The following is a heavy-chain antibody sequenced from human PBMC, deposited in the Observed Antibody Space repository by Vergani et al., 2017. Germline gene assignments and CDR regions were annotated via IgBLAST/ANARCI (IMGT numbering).Heavy chain of an antibody. CDR3: ARDLRLLYNRFDP. V-gene: IGHV3-33*01. J-gene: IGHJ5*02. CDR2: TWYDGNNK. D-gene: IGHD1-14*01. Sequence: QVQLVESGGGVVQPGRSLRLPCAASGFTFNQYGMHWVRQAPGKGLEWVAVTWYDGNNKQYADSVTGRFTISRDNSKSTMYLQMNSLRDEDTGVYYCARDLRLLYNRFDPWGQGTLVTVSS. CDR1: GFTFNQYG.